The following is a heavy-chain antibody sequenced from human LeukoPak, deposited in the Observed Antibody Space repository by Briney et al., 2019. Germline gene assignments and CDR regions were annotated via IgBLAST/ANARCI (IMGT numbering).Heavy chain of an antibody. CDR3: ARGQGTVTTH. CDR2: INHSGST. J-gene: IGHJ4*02. CDR1: GGSISSSSYY. Sequence: PSEILSLTCTVSGGSISSSSYYWGWIRQPPGKGLEWIGEINHSGSTNYNPSLKSRVTISVDTSKNQFSLKLSSVTAADTAVYYCARGQGTVTTHWGQGTLVTVSS. D-gene: IGHD4-17*01. V-gene: IGHV4-39*07.